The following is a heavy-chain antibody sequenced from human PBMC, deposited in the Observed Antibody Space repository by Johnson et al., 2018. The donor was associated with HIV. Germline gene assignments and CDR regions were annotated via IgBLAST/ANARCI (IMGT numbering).Heavy chain of an antibody. CDR3: ARERDYYDSGGYWVDAFDI. CDR2: INSDGSST. Sequence: EVQLVESGGGLVQPGGSLRLSCAASGFTISRNWMHWVRQAPGKGPVWVSRINSDGSSTNYADSVKGLFSISRDNAENRLYLQMNSLRAEDTAVYYCARERDYYDSGGYWVDAFDIWGQGTMVTVSS. D-gene: IGHD3-22*01. J-gene: IGHJ3*02. CDR1: GFTISRNW. V-gene: IGHV3-74*01.